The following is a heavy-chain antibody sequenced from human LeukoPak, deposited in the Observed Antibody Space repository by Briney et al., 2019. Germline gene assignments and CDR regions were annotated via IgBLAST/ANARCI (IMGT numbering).Heavy chain of an antibody. CDR3: ARGGAAHLHFQN. J-gene: IGHJ1*01. V-gene: IGHV4-59*01. CDR1: GGSISTYY. Sequence: SETLSLTCTVSGGSISTYYWNWIRQPPGKGLEWIGYIYHSGSTNYNPSLQSRVTISVDTSKNQFSLNLNSVTAADTAVYYSARGGAAHLHFQNWGQGTLVTVSS. D-gene: IGHD6-6*01. CDR2: IYHSGST.